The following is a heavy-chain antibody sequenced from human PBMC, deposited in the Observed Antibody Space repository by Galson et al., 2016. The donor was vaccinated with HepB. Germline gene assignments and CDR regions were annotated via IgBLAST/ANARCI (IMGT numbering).Heavy chain of an antibody. J-gene: IGHJ3*02. V-gene: IGHV3-66*01. CDR3: ARDRSRFSSGYYTGARDVFAI. D-gene: IGHD3-3*01. CDR1: GFTVNSHY. Sequence: SLRLSCAASGFTVNSHYMSWVRQAPGKGLEWVSGMYIGGSTYHTDSVKGRFTISRDNSKNMLYIQMHSLRVEDTAVYYCARDRSRFSSGYYTGARDVFAIWGHGTVVTVSS. CDR2: MYIGGST.